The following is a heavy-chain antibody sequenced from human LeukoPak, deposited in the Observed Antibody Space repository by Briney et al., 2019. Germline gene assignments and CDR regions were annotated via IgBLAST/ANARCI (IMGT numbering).Heavy chain of an antibody. CDR1: GFTGSSNY. CDR2: IYSGGST. Sequence: GGSLRLSCAASGFTGSSNYMSWVRQAPGKGLEWVSVIYSGGSTYYADSVKGRFTISRDNSKNTLYLQMNSLRAEDTAVYYCAKDYEYSSSFDGWPSVFDIWGQGTMVTVSS. V-gene: IGHV3-53*01. CDR3: AKDYEYSSSFDGWPSVFDI. D-gene: IGHD6-6*01. J-gene: IGHJ3*02.